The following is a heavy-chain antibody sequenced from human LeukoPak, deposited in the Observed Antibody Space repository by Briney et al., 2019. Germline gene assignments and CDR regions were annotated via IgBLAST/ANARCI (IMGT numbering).Heavy chain of an antibody. CDR1: GGSISSYY. CDR3: ARVVLTETYYYDSSGSATDAFDI. J-gene: IGHJ3*02. CDR2: IYYSGST. Sequence: SETLSLTCTVSGGSISSYYWSWIRQPPGKGLEWIGYIYYSGSTNYNPSLKSRVTISVDTSKNQFSLKLSSVTAADTAVYYCARVVLTETYYYDSSGSATDAFDIWGQGTMVTVSS. V-gene: IGHV4-59*01. D-gene: IGHD3-22*01.